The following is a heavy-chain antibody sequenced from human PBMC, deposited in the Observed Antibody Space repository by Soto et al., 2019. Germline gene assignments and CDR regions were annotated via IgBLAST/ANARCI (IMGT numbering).Heavy chain of an antibody. Sequence: ASVKVSCKASGYTFTSYAVHWVRQAPGQRLEWMGWINPNSGGTNYAQKFQGWVTMTRDTSISTAYMELSRLRSDDTAVYYCARVGGYCSGGSCYGPYYFDYWGQGTLVTVSS. CDR3: ARVGGYCSGGSCYGPYYFDY. V-gene: IGHV1-2*04. D-gene: IGHD2-15*01. CDR2: INPNSGGT. CDR1: GYTFTSYA. J-gene: IGHJ4*02.